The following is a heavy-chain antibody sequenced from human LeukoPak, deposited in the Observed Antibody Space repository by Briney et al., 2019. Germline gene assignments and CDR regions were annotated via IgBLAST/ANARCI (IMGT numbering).Heavy chain of an antibody. CDR2: IKQDGSEK. Sequence: PGGSLRLSCAASGFTFSSYWMSWVRQAPGKGLEWVANIKQDGSEKYYVDSVKGRFTISRDNAKNSLYLQMNSLRAEDTAVYYCAREVSPYYYDSSGYYGGADYWGQGTLVTVSS. CDR3: AREVSPYYYDSSGYYGGADY. D-gene: IGHD3-22*01. J-gene: IGHJ4*02. CDR1: GFTFSSYW. V-gene: IGHV3-7*01.